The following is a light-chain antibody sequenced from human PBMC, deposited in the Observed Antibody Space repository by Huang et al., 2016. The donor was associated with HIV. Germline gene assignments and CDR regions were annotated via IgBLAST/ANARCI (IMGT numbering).Light chain of an antibody. Sequence: DIQMTQSPSSVSASVGDRVTITCRASQGIAIWLAWYQQKPGKAPELLLYRASTLQSGVPSRFSGSGSGTDFTLTISSLQPEDVATYYCQQGDTRPWTFGQGTKVQIK. CDR1: QGIAIW. CDR3: QQGDTRPWT. J-gene: IGKJ1*01. V-gene: IGKV1-12*01. CDR2: RAS.